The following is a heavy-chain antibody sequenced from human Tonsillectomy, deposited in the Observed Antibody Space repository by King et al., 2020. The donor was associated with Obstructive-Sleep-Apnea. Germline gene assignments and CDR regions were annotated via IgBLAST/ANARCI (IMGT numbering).Heavy chain of an antibody. D-gene: IGHD3-10*01. J-gene: IGHJ4*02. CDR2: ISYDGSNK. Sequence: QVQLVESGGGVVQPGRSLRLSCAASGFTFRSYAMHWVRQAPGKGLEWVASISYDGSNKYYADSVKGRFTISRDNSKNTLFLQMNSLRAEDTAVYYCARVGGSGSYYDSYYFDYWGQGTLVTVYS. CDR1: GFTFRSYA. V-gene: IGHV3-30-3*01. CDR3: ARVGGSGSYYDSYYFDY.